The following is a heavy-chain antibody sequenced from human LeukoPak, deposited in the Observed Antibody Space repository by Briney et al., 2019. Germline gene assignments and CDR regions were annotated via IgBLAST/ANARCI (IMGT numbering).Heavy chain of an antibody. V-gene: IGHV1-46*01. Sequence: ASVKVSCKVSGYTLTSYHMHWVRQAPGQGLEWMGIINPSGGSTSSAQKFQGRVTMTRDTSTSTVYMELSSLRSEDTAVYYCAREWVSGYYYGMDVWGQGTTVTVSS. CDR2: INPSGGST. CDR1: GYTLTSYH. CDR3: AREWVSGYYYGMDV. D-gene: IGHD1-26*01. J-gene: IGHJ6*02.